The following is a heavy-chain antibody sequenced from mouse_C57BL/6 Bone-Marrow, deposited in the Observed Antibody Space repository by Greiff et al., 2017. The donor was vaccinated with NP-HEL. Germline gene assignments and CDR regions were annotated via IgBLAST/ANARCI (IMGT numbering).Heavy chain of an antibody. CDR2: IHPNSGST. CDR3: ARRGGYYGSSPYFDY. J-gene: IGHJ2*01. V-gene: IGHV1-64*01. D-gene: IGHD1-1*01. CDR1: GYTFTSYW. Sequence: VQLQQPGAELVKPGASVKLSCKASGYTFTSYWMHWVKQRPGQGLEWIGMIHPNSGSTNYNEKFKSKATLTVDKSSSTAYMQLSSLTSEDSAVYYCARRGGYYGSSPYFDYWGQGTTLTVSS.